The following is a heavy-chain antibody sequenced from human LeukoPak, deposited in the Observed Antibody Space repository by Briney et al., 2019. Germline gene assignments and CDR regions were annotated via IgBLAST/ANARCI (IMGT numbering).Heavy chain of an antibody. V-gene: IGHV1-2*02. Sequence: ASVKVSCKASGYTFTGYYMHWVRQAPGQGLEWMGWINPNSGGTNYAQKFQGRVTMTRDTSISTAYMELSRLRSDDTAVYYCARGGYYDILTGYSPDFDYWGQGTLVTVSS. CDR1: GYTFTGYY. CDR3: ARGGYYDILTGYSPDFDY. D-gene: IGHD3-9*01. J-gene: IGHJ4*02. CDR2: INPNSGGT.